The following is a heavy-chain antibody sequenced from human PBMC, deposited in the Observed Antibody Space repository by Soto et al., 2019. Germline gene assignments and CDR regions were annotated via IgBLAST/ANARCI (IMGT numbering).Heavy chain of an antibody. V-gene: IGHV1-18*01. J-gene: IGHJ1*01. CDR2: ISGYNGNT. D-gene: IGHD6-13*01. CDR3: ARAWATTAGTRYLQH. CDR1: AYTFTTYG. Sequence: ASVKVSCKASAYTFTTYGISWVRQAPGQGLEWMGWISGYNGNTVYAEKLQGRVTMTTDTSTSTAYMELRSLRSDDTAVYYCARAWATTAGTRYLQHWGQGTLVTDSS.